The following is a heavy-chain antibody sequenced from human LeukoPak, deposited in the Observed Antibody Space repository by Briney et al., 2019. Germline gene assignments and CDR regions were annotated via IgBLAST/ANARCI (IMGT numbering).Heavy chain of an antibody. Sequence: GGSLRLSCAASGFTFSSYEMSWVRQAPGKGLEWVANIKHDGSETNYVDSMKGRFTISRDNAKNSLHLQMNSLRVEDTAVYYCAKNGGPHGVDVWGQGTTVTVSS. D-gene: IGHD3-16*01. J-gene: IGHJ6*02. CDR2: IKHDGSET. V-gene: IGHV3-7*02. CDR1: GFTFSSYE. CDR3: AKNGGPHGVDV.